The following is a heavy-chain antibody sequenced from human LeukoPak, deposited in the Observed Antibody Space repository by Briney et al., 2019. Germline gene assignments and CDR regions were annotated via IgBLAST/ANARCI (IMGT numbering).Heavy chain of an antibody. V-gene: IGHV1-2*02. D-gene: IGHD5-12*01. CDR1: GYTFTGYH. CDR3: ARPKWIRSSSYAFDI. CDR2: INPNSGDT. Sequence: ASVKVSCKATGYTFTGYHMHWGRQAPGQGLEWMGWINPNSGDTNYAQKFQGRVTMTRDTSISTAYMELSRLRSDDTAVYYCARPKWIRSSSYAFDIWGQGTMVTVSS. J-gene: IGHJ3*02.